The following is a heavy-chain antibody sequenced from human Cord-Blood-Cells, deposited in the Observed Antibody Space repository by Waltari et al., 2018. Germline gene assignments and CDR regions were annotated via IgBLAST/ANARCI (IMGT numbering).Heavy chain of an antibody. CDR3: AKDIERLDRLGAFDY. Sequence: EVQLVESGGVVVQPGGSLRLSCAASGFTFDDYTMHWVRQAPGKGLEWVSLISWDGGSTYYADSVKGRFTISRDNSKNSLYLQMNSRRTEDTALYYGAKDIERLDRLGAFDYWGQGTLVTVAS. CDR2: ISWDGGST. D-gene: IGHD3-10*01. CDR1: GFTFDDYT. V-gene: IGHV3-43*01. J-gene: IGHJ4*02.